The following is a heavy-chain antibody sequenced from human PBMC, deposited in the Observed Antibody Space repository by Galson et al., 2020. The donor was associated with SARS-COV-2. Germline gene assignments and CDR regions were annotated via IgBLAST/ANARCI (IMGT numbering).Heavy chain of an antibody. CDR2: TFYRSNWYN. CDR3: ARESNSPVGIRVAGPDYCDY. Sequence: SQTLSLTCAISGDSVSSNSAAWNWIRQSPSRGLEWLGRTFYRSNWYNDFPVSVKIRVTINPDTCKNQLSLQLNSVNPDDTAVYYCARESNSPVGIRVAGPDYCDYWGQGTLVTGSS. D-gene: IGHD6-19*01. J-gene: IGHJ4*02. V-gene: IGHV6-1*01. CDR1: GDSVSSNSAA.